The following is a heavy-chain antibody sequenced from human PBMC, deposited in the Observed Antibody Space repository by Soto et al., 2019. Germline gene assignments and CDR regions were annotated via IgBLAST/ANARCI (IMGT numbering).Heavy chain of an antibody. CDR1: DGSISNYY. D-gene: IGHD6-19*01. CDR3: ARLSSSPETGWPHFDY. CDR2: IHDSGTT. Sequence: SETLSLTCTVSDGSISNYYWSWIRQPPGKGLEWIGYIHDSGTTDYNPSLKSRVTISVDTSKNQFSLKKTSVTAADTAVYYCARLSSSPETGWPHFDYWGQGSLVTVSS. V-gene: IGHV4-59*08. J-gene: IGHJ4*02.